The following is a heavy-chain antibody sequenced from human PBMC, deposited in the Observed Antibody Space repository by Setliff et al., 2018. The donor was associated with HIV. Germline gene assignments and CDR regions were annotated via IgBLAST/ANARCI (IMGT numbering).Heavy chain of an antibody. Sequence: AGGSLRLSCGASGFTFSTYAIHWVRQAPGKGLEWVAVVSYDGSTKYYADSVKGRFTLSRDNSKNTLYLQMNSLTTEDTAVYYCARDQSSSWFGFMDVWGKGTTVTVSS. D-gene: IGHD6-13*01. CDR3: ARDQSSSWFGFMDV. CDR1: GFTFSTYA. CDR2: VSYDGSTK. J-gene: IGHJ6*03. V-gene: IGHV3-30*04.